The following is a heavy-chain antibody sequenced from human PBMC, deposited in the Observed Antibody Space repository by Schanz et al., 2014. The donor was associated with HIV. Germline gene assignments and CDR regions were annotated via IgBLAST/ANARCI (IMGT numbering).Heavy chain of an antibody. J-gene: IGHJ4*02. Sequence: QVQLQESGPGLVKPSQTLSLTCTVAGGSISSGGHYWSWIRQHPAKGLEWIGYMYYSGSTYYNPSLQSRVTISVDTSKNQFSLKLSSVTAADTAVYYCARVPKRERRGYSQVVDWGQGTLVTVSS. CDR2: MYYSGST. CDR1: GGSISSGGHY. D-gene: IGHD3-3*01. CDR3: ARVPKRERRGYSQVVD. V-gene: IGHV4-31*03.